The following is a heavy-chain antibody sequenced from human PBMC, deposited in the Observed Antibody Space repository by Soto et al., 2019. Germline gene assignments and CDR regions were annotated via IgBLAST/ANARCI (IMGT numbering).Heavy chain of an antibody. CDR3: ARSIAVGGEFDF. J-gene: IGHJ4*02. CDR1: GYTFTGYY. Sequence: ASVKVSCKASGYTFTGYYMHWVRQAPGQGLEWMGWINPNSDGTYYAQKFQGWVTLTRDTSISTAYMELSRLRSDDTAVYYCARSIAVGGEFDFWGQGTRVTVSS. V-gene: IGHV1-2*04. CDR2: INPNSDGT. D-gene: IGHD6-19*01.